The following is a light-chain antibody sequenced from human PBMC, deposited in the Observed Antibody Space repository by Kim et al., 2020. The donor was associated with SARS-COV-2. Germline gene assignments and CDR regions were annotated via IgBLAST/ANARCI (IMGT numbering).Light chain of an antibody. CDR3: ATWDDSLNEWV. J-gene: IGLJ3*02. CDR1: GSNIERNV. Sequence: GQRVTISCFGSGSNIERNVVNWYQQFPGTAPKLLMYATDQRSSGVPDRFPGSRSGTSASLAISGLQSDNEADYYCATWDDSLNEWVFGGGTKLTVL. CDR2: ATD. V-gene: IGLV1-44*01.